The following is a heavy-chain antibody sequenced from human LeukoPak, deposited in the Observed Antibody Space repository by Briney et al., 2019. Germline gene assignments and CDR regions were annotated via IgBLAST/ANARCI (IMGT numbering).Heavy chain of an antibody. CDR1: GYTLTELS. V-gene: IGHV1-24*01. CDR3: ATAKNFWSGYYPLYAFDI. J-gene: IGHJ3*02. Sequence: ASVKVSCKVSGYTLTELSMHWVRQAPGKGLEWMGGFDPEDGETIYAQRFQGRVTMTEDTSTDTAYMELSSLRSEDTAVYYCATAKNFWSGYYPLYAFDIWGQGTMVTVSS. CDR2: FDPEDGET. D-gene: IGHD3-3*01.